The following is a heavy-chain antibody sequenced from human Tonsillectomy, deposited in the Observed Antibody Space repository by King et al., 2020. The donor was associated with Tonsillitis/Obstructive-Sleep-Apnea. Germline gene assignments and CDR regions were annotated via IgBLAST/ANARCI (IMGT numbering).Heavy chain of an antibody. CDR3: TTDREQLVPTDNWFDP. D-gene: IGHD6-6*01. CDR1: GFTFSNAW. CDR2: IKSKTDGGTT. V-gene: IGHV3-15*01. J-gene: IGHJ5*02. Sequence: VQLVESGGGLVKPGGSLRLSCAASGFTFSNAWMSWVRQAPGKGLEWVGRIKSKTDGGTTDYAAPVKGRFTISRDDSKNTLYLQMNSLKTEDTAVYYCTTDREQLVPTDNWFDPWGQGTLVTVSS.